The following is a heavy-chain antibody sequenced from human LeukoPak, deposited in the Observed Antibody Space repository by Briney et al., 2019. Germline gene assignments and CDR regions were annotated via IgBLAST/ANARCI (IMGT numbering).Heavy chain of an antibody. Sequence: GGSLRLSCAASGFTFSSYEMNWVRQAPGKGLEWVSYISTSGSTINYADSVKGRFTISRDNAKNSLYLQMNSLRAEDTAVYYCAGLGITMIGGVWGKGTTVTISS. V-gene: IGHV3-48*03. CDR3: AGLGITMIGGV. CDR2: ISTSGSTI. J-gene: IGHJ6*04. CDR1: GFTFSSYE. D-gene: IGHD3-10*02.